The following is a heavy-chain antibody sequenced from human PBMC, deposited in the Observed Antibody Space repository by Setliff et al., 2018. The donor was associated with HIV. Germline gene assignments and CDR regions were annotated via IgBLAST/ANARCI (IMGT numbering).Heavy chain of an antibody. D-gene: IGHD2-2*01. V-gene: IGHV1-69*10. J-gene: IGHJ6*03. Sequence: SVKVSCKTSGGTFNSYAISWVRQAPGRGLEWMGGIIPILGLANYAQKFQGRVTIIADKSTSTVYMEVSRLRSEDTAMYYCARGPKDCTSTSCRYYYYYYYMDVWGKGTPVTVSS. CDR2: IIPILGLA. CDR1: GGTFNSYA. CDR3: ARGPKDCTSTSCRYYYYYYYMDV.